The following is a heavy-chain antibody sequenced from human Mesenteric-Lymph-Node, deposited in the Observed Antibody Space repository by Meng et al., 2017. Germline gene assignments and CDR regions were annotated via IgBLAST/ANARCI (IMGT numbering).Heavy chain of an antibody. Sequence: VQLPESGPGLVKPSQTLSLTCTVSGGSISSGDYYWSWIRQPPGKGLEWIGEIPHRGSSAYNPSLKSRVSMSIDKSKNQFSLKLTSVTAADTVVYHCLRGSGGSVWGQGTLVTVSS. J-gene: IGHJ1*01. D-gene: IGHD3-10*01. V-gene: IGHV4-30-4*01. CDR1: GGSISSGDYY. CDR3: LRGSGGSV. CDR2: IPHRGSS.